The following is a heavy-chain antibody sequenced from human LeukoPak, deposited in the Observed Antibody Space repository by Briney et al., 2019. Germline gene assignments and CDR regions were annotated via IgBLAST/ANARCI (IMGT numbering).Heavy chain of an antibody. V-gene: IGHV4-59*01. CDR2: IHYSGTT. D-gene: IGHD6-13*01. CDR3: AKRGRSTWYFDY. J-gene: IGHJ4*02. Sequence: PSETLSLTCTVSGGSISGYYWNWIRQPPGKGLEWIGYIHYSGTTNYNPPLKSRVTISVDTSKNQLSLKLSSVTAADTAVYFCAKRGRSTWYFDYWGQGTQVTVSA. CDR1: GGSISGYY.